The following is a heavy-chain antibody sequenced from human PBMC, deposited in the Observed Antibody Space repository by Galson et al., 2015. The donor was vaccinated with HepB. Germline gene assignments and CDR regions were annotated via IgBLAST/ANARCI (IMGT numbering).Heavy chain of an antibody. J-gene: IGHJ3*02. CDR3: VRHAIGFGAATRAFDI. CDR1: GGSISSQTYY. V-gene: IGHV4-61*05. Sequence: SETLSLTCNVSGGSISSQTYYWGWIRQSPGKGLEWIAYIYHSGSTNYKPSLRSRVTISVDTSKSQFSLKLTSVTAADTAVYYCVRHAIGFGAATRAFDIWGQGTMVTVPS. D-gene: IGHD2-15*01. CDR2: IYHSGST.